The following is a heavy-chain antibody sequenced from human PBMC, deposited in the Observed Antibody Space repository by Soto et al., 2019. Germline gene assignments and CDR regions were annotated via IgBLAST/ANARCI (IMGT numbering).Heavy chain of an antibody. V-gene: IGHV3-48*01. CDR2: ISSSSSTI. CDR3: ARGGGCSGGSCNFDY. CDR1: GFTFSSYS. J-gene: IGHJ4*02. D-gene: IGHD2-15*01. Sequence: EVQLVESGGGLVQPGGSLRLSCAASGFTFSSYSMNWVRQAPGKGLEWVSYISSSSSTIYYADSVKGRFTISRDNAKNSLYLQMNSLRAEDTAVYYCARGGGCSGGSCNFDYWDQGTLVTVSS.